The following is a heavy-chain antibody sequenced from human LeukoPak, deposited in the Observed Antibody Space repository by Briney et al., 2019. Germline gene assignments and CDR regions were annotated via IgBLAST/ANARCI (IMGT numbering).Heavy chain of an antibody. V-gene: IGHV4-39*07. CDR2: IYYSGGT. Sequence: PSETLSLTCTVSGGSISSSSYYWGWIRQPPGKGLEWIGSIYYSGGTYYNPSLKSRVTISVDTSKNQFSLKLSSVTAADTAVYYCANQKYCGGDCYYFGYWGQGTLVTVSS. J-gene: IGHJ4*02. D-gene: IGHD2-21*02. CDR3: ANQKYCGGDCYYFGY. CDR1: GGSISSSSYY.